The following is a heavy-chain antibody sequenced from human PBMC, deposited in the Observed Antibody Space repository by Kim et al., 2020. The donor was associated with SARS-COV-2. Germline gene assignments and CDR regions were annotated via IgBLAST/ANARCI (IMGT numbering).Heavy chain of an antibody. D-gene: IGHD6-13*01. J-gene: IGHJ4*02. CDR3: ARGSSSWYFFDY. V-gene: IGHV4-4*07. Sequence: NHNPSLRSRVTMSVDTSKNQFSLKLSSVTAADTAVYYCARGSSSWYFFDYWGQGTLVTVSS.